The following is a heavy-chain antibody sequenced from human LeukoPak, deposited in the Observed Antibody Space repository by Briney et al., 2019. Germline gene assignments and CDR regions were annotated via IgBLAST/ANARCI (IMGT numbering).Heavy chain of an antibody. CDR2: IYYSGST. Sequence: PSETLSLTCTVSGGSISSSSYYWGWIRQPPGKGLEWIGSIYYSGSTYYNPSLKSRVTISVDTSKNQFSLKLSSVTAADTAVYYCASSVVVTAFDYWGQGTLVTVSS. J-gene: IGHJ4*02. CDR3: ASSVVVTAFDY. V-gene: IGHV4-39*01. D-gene: IGHD2-21*02. CDR1: GGSISSSSYY.